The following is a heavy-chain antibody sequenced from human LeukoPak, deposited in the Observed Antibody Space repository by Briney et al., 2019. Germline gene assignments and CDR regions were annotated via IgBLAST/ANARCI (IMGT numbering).Heavy chain of an antibody. CDR1: GFTFSSYE. CDR2: ISSSGSTI. D-gene: IGHD2-21*01. CDR3: VREVRREGDQFDY. J-gene: IGHJ4*02. Sequence: GGSLRLSCAASGFTFSSYEMNWVRQAPGKGLEWVSYISSSGSTIYYADSLKGRFTISRDNSKNTLYLQMNSLRAEDTAVYYCVREVRREGDQFDYWGQGTLVTVSS. V-gene: IGHV3-48*03.